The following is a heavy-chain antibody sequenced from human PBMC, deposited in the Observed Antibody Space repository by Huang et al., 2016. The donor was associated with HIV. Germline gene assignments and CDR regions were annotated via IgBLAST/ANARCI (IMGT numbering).Heavy chain of an antibody. CDR1: GGSIGSGSFY. CDR2: NYTSGTT. CDR3: ARSGDGGKSPMDV. V-gene: IGHV4-61*09. Sequence: QGQLQESGPGLVKPSQTLSLTCTVSGGSIGSGSFYWTWIRQPAGKGLEWIGDNYTSGTTNYNPSLKSRGTISLDTTKNQFSLKLRFVTAADTAVYFCARSGDGGKSPMDVWGKGTTVTVS. D-gene: IGHD2-15*01. J-gene: IGHJ6*03.